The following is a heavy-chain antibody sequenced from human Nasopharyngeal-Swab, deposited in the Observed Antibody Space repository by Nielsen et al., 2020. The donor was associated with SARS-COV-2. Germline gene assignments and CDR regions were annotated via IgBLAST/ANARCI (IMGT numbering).Heavy chain of an antibody. CDR2: ISGSGTTI. V-gene: IGHV3-11*01. CDR1: GFTFSDYY. CDR3: ARTDPGVPS. Sequence: GESLKISCVASGFTFSDYYMTWIRQAPGKGLEWVSYISGSGTTIYYTDSVKGRFTISRDNAKNSLYLQMNSLRADDTAVYYCARTDPGVPSWDQGTLVTVSS. J-gene: IGHJ4*02. D-gene: IGHD7-27*01.